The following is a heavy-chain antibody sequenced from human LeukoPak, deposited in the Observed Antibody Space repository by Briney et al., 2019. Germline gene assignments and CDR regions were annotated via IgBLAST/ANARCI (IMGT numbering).Heavy chain of an antibody. CDR2: IKQDGSEN. J-gene: IGHJ6*02. D-gene: IGHD5-24*01. V-gene: IGHV3-7*01. CDR1: GFTFSGYW. CDR3: ARDEMATSYPYYYYGMDV. Sequence: GGSLRLSCAASGFTFSGYWMSWVRQAPGKGLEWVANIKQDGSENYYVDSVKGRITISRDNAKNSLYLQMNSLRAEDTAVYYCARDEMATSYPYYYYGMDVWGQGTTVTVSS.